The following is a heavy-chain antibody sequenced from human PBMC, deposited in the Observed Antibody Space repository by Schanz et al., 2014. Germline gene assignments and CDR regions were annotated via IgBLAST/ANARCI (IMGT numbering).Heavy chain of an antibody. CDR2: IGGSGDST. Sequence: EVQLVESGGGLVQPGGSLRLSCSASGFTFSSYSMYWVRQAPGKGLVWVSGIGGSGDSTHYADSVKGRFIISRDNSKNTLYLQMNSLRSDDAAVYYCARAQGVIRLYYGVDVWGQGSLVTVSS. V-gene: IGHV3-23*04. CDR3: ARAQGVIRLYYGVDV. D-gene: IGHD3-10*01. CDR1: GFTFSSYS. J-gene: IGHJ6*02.